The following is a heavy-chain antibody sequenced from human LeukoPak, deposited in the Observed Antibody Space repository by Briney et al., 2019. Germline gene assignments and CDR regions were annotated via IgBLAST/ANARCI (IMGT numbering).Heavy chain of an antibody. D-gene: IGHD5-18*01. Sequence: GGSLRLSCAASGFTFSSYEMNWVRQAPGKGLEWVSYISRSGSTIYYADSVKGRFTISRDNAKNSLYLQMNSLRAEDTAVYYCAGRVVDTAMVTNYYYYYGMDVWGKGTTVTVSS. J-gene: IGHJ6*04. CDR1: GFTFSSYE. CDR3: AGRVVDTAMVTNYYYYYGMDV. V-gene: IGHV3-48*03. CDR2: ISRSGSTI.